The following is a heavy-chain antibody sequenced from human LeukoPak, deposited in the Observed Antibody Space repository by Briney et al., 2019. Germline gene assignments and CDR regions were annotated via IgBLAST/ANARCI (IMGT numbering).Heavy chain of an antibody. CDR2: IRYDGSNE. CDR3: ARGGYCSSTSCLIFDY. J-gene: IGHJ4*02. CDR1: GFSFSGYG. V-gene: IGHV3-30*02. Sequence: GGSLRLSCAASGFSFSGYGMHWVRQAPGKGLEWVAFIRYDGSNEYYADSVKGRFTISRDKSKNTLSLQMNSLRAEDTAVYYCARGGYCSSTSCLIFDYWGQGTLVTVSS. D-gene: IGHD2-2*01.